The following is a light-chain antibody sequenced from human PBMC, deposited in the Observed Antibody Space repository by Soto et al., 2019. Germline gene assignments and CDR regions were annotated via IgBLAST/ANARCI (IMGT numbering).Light chain of an antibody. V-gene: IGKV3-20*01. CDR1: QSVSSSY. CDR3: QQYGNSPLVT. Sequence: EIVLTQSPGTLSLSPGERATLSCRASQSVSSSYLAWYQQKPGQAPRLLIYGASSRATGIPDRFSGSGSGTDFTLTLTRLEPEDFAVYYCQQYGNSPLVTFGQGTRLEIK. CDR2: GAS. J-gene: IGKJ5*01.